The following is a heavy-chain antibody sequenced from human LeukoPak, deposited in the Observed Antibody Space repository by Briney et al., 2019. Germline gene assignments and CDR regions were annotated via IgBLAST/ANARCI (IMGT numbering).Heavy chain of an antibody. D-gene: IGHD2-15*01. CDR1: GGSISSSSYY. CDR2: IYYSGST. J-gene: IGHJ2*01. CDR3: ARVKCSGGSCYWYFDL. V-gene: IGHV4-39*07. Sequence: SETLSLTCTVSGGSISSSSYYWGWIRQPPGKGLEWIGSIYYSGSTYYNPSLKSRVTISVDTSKNQFSLKLSSVTAADTAVYYCARVKCSGGSCYWYFDLWGRGTLVTVSS.